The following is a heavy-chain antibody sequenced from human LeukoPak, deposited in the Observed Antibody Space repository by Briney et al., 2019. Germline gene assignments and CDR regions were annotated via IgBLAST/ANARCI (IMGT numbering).Heavy chain of an antibody. D-gene: IGHD3-10*01. CDR3: ARLWLGFGERASSKFYYYYYYMGV. Sequence: GASVKVSCKASGYTFTSYGISWVRQAPGQGLEWMGWISAYNGNTNYAQKLQGRVTMTTDTSTSTAYMELRSLRSDDTAVYYCARLWLGFGERASSKFYYYYYYMGVWGKGTTVTVSS. CDR1: GYTFTSYG. V-gene: IGHV1-18*01. J-gene: IGHJ6*03. CDR2: ISAYNGNT.